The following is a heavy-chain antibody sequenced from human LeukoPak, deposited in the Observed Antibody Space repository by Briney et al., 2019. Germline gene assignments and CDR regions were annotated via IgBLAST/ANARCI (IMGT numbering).Heavy chain of an antibody. CDR3: AGSPYYFDWFQK. V-gene: IGHV4-59*08. Sequence: SETLSLTCTVSGGSISSYYWSWIRQPPGKGLEWIGYIYYSGSTNYNPSLKSRVTISVDTSKNQFSLKLSSVTAADTAVYYCAGSPYYFDWFQKWGQGTLVTVSS. J-gene: IGHJ4*02. CDR1: GGSISSYY. CDR2: IYYSGST. D-gene: IGHD3-9*01.